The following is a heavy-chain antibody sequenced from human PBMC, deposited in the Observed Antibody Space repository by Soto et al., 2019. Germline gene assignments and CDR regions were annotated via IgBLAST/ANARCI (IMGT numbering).Heavy chain of an antibody. J-gene: IGHJ5*02. CDR1: GGSMSSYY. CDR3: GISYCRDVVSCNWFDP. CDR2: ISYSGRT. D-gene: IGHD2-15*01. V-gene: IGHV4-59*01. Sequence: QVQLQDSGPGLVKPSETLSLTCTVSGGSMSSYYWSWIRQPPGKGLEWIGYISYSGRTKYNSSLKSRVTISVDSSKNQFSLKLSSVTAADTAVYYCGISYCRDVVSCNWFDPWGQGTLVTVPS.